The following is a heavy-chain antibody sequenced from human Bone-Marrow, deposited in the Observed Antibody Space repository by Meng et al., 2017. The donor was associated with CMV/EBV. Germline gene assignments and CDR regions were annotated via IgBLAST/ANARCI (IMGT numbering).Heavy chain of an antibody. CDR3: ATNYDILTGYYRGYYFDY. CDR2: MNPNSGNT. V-gene: IGHV1-8*02. Sequence: ASVKVSCKASGYTFTSYGISWVRQAPGQGLEWMGWMNPNSGNTGYAQKFQGRVTMTRNTSISTAYMELSSLRSEDTAVYYCATNYDILTGYYRGYYFDYWGQGTLVTVSS. D-gene: IGHD3-9*01. CDR1: GYTFTSYG. J-gene: IGHJ4*02.